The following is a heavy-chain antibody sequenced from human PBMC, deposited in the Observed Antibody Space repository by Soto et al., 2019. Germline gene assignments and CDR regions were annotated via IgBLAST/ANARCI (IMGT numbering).Heavy chain of an antibody. CDR3: ARHGFGQQLVLDKFRFDP. D-gene: IGHD6-13*01. V-gene: IGHV5-51*01. Sequence: GESLKISCKGAGYSFTTYWIAWVRQMPGKGLEWMGLIYPGDSDTRYNPSFQGQVTISADKSINTAYLEWTSLKASDTAKYYCARHGFGQQLVLDKFRFDPWGQGTQVTVSS. CDR2: IYPGDSDT. J-gene: IGHJ5*02. CDR1: GYSFTTYW.